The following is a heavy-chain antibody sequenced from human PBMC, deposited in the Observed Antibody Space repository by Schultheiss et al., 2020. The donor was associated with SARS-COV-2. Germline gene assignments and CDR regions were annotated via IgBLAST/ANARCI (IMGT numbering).Heavy chain of an antibody. CDR3: ARAQWLRGDFDY. CDR2: IYYSGST. J-gene: IGHJ4*02. CDR1: GGSISSSSYY. Sequence: SETLSLTCTVFGGSISSSSYYWGWIRQPPGKGLEWIGYIYYSGSTNYNPSLKSRVTISVDTSKNQFSLRLSSVTATDTAVYYCARAQWLRGDFDYWGQGTLVTVSS. D-gene: IGHD5-12*01. V-gene: IGHV4-61*05.